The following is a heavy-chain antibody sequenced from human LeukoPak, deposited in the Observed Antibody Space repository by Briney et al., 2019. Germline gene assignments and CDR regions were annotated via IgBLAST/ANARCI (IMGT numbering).Heavy chain of an antibody. CDR2: LSYDRSNK. V-gene: IGHV3-30*03. CDR1: GFTFNPYR. J-gene: IGHJ4*02. Sequence: GGPLRLPCRPSGFTFNPYRMNGLRQAPGKGLEGVAVLSYDRSNKYYSVSVKGRFTISRDNSKNTLYLQMSSLSAEDTAVYYCARTSTPHYYGSGSYALRYWGQGTLVTVPS. D-gene: IGHD3-10*01. CDR3: ARTSTPHYYGSGSYALRY.